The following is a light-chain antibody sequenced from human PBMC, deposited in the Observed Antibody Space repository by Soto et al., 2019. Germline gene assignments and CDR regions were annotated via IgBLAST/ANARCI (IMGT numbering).Light chain of an antibody. V-gene: IGLV2-14*03. CDR2: EVS. Sequence: ALTQPASVSGSPGQSIAISCTGSSSDVGAYDYVSWYQQHPDKAPRLIMYEVSYRPSGVSNRFSGSKSVNTATLTISGLQAEDEGDYYCSSHTTSDTRVFGTGTKVTVL. CDR3: SSHTTSDTRV. J-gene: IGLJ1*01. CDR1: SSDVGAYDY.